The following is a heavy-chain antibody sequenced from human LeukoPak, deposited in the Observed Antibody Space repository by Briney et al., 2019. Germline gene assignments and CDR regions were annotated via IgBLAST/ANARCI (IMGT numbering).Heavy chain of an antibody. J-gene: IGHJ4*02. CDR2: MKGGGET. V-gene: IGHV3-23*01. D-gene: IGHD3-22*01. Sequence: GGSLRLSCAASGFSFTSYAMSWVRQAPARGPEWLSSMKGGGETFYADSVKGRFTISRDNHKNTLYLQMNSLTVEDTAVYFCAKRGVVIRVILVGFHKEAYYFDSWGQGALVTVSS. CDR3: AKRGVVIRVILVGFHKEAYYFDS. CDR1: GFSFTSYA.